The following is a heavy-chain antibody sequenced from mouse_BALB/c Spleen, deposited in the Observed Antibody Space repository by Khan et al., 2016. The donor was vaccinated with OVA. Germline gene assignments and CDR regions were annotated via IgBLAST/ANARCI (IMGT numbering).Heavy chain of an antibody. Sequence: EVELVESGGGLVQPGGSRKLSCAASGSTFSGFGMHWVRQAPEKGLEWVAFIGSDSSTIYYADTVKGRFTISRDNPKKTLFLQMTSLRSEDTAMYFCARTGYYYFDYWGQGTTLTVSS. CDR3: ARTGYYYFDY. CDR2: IGSDSSTI. J-gene: IGHJ2*01. D-gene: IGHD2-3*01. V-gene: IGHV5-17*02. CDR1: GSTFSGFG.